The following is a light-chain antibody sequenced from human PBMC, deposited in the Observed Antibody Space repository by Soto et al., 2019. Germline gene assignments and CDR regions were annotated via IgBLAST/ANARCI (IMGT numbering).Light chain of an antibody. CDR1: QSVRNNY. CDR2: GAT. Sequence: EVVLTQSPGTLSLSPGERATLSCRASQSVRNNYLAGHQQKPGQAPRLLSYGATNRATGIPDRFSGSGSGTDLTLTNSRLEPEDFAVYYCQQYGSSPPATFGQGTKVEIK. CDR3: QQYGSSPPAT. J-gene: IGKJ1*01. V-gene: IGKV3-20*01.